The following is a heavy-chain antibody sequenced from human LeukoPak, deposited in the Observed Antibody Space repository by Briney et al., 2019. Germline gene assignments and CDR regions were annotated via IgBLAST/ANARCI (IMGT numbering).Heavy chain of an antibody. CDR1: GFTFSSYA. CDR3: AKVRSSSWYLFFDY. D-gene: IGHD6-13*01. CDR2: ISGSGGST. J-gene: IGHJ4*02. V-gene: IGHV3-23*01. Sequence: PGGSLRRSCAASGFTFSSYAMSWVRQAPGKGLEWVSAISGSGGSTYYADSVKGRFTISRDNSKNTLYLQMNSLRAEDTAVYYCAKVRSSSWYLFFDYWGQGTLVTVSS.